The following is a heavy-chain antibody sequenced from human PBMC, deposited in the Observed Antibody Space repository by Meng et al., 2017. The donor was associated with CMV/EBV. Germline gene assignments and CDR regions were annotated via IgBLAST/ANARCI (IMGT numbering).Heavy chain of an antibody. CDR3: ARGIWFGEPGGMDV. CDR1: GGTFSNYG. D-gene: IGHD3-10*01. Sequence: SVKVSCKASGGTFSNYGVNWVRQAPGQGLEWMGGIIPIFGTANYAQKFQGRVTITADRSTSTAYMELSRLRSDDTAVYYCARGIWFGEPGGMDVWGQGTTVTVSS. V-gene: IGHV1-69*06. J-gene: IGHJ6*02. CDR2: IIPIFGTA.